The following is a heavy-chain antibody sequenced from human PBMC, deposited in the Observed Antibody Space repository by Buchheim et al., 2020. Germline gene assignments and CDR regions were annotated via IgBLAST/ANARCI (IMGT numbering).Heavy chain of an antibody. CDR3: VREGRGYSGYDYDY. J-gene: IGHJ4*02. D-gene: IGHD5-12*01. CDR2: IHYTESA. CDR1: SGSISSSDYY. V-gene: IGHV4-30-4*01. Sequence: QVQLQESGPGLVKPSQPLSLTCNVTSGSISSSDYYWSWIRQPPGKALEYIGNIHYTESAYYNPSLKSRVTISKDTPRNPFSLNLNSVTAADTAVYYCVREGRGYSGYDYDYWGPGIL.